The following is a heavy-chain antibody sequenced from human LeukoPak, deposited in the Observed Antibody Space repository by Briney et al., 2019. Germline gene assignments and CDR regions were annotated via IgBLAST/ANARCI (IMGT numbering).Heavy chain of an antibody. V-gene: IGHV4-30-2*01. CDR2: IYHSGST. CDR1: GGSISSGGYY. J-gene: IGHJ4*02. Sequence: SQTLSLTCTVSGGSISSGGYYWSWIRQPPGKGLEWIGYIYHSGSTYYNPSLKSRVTISVDTSKNQFSLKLSSVTAADTAVYYCARVYGDSTGYYFDYWGQGTLVTVSS. CDR3: ARVYGDSTGYYFDY. D-gene: IGHD4-17*01.